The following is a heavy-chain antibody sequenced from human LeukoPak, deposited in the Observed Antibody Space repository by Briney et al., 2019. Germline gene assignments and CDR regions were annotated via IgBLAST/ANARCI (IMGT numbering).Heavy chain of an antibody. D-gene: IGHD2-15*01. V-gene: IGHV3-7*01. J-gene: IGHJ4*02. CDR1: GFTFSTYW. Sequence: GGSLRLSCAAAGFTFSTYWMDWVRQAPGKGLEWVASIKEDGSDTNYVGSVRGRFTVSRDNTKNSLYLQMNSLRADDTAVYYCASDRAYSQFDYWGQGTLVTVSS. CDR2: IKEDGSDT. CDR3: ASDRAYSQFDY.